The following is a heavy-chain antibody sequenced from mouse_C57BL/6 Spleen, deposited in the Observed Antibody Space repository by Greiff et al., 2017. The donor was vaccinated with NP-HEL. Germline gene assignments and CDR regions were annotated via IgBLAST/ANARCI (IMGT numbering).Heavy chain of an antibody. Sequence: QVQLQQSGPELVKPGASVKISCKASGYAFSSSWMNWVKQRPGKGLEWIGRIYPGDGDTNYNGKFKGKATLTADKSSSTAYMQLSSRTSEDSAVYFWARGSQLRGPWFAYWGQGTLVTVAA. J-gene: IGHJ3*01. V-gene: IGHV1-82*01. D-gene: IGHD1-1*01. CDR1: GYAFSSSW. CDR2: IYPGDGDT. CDR3: ARGSQLRGPWFAY.